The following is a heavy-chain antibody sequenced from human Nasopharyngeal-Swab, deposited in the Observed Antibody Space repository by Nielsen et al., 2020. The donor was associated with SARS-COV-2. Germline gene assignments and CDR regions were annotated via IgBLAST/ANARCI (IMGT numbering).Heavy chain of an antibody. Sequence: WIGQGPGKGLEWIGHISYSGSTHYNPSFRSRVTMSVDTSKNQFSLKLTSVTAADTAVYYCVRHEGGTTLDYWGQGTLVTVSS. CDR3: VRHEGGTTLDY. J-gene: IGHJ4*02. CDR2: ISYSGST. V-gene: IGHV4-59*08. D-gene: IGHD1-7*01.